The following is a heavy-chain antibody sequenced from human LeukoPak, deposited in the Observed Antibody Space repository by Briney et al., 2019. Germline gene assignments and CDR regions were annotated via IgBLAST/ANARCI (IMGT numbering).Heavy chain of an antibody. CDR1: GGSISRYY. Sequence: PSETLSLTCTDPGGSISRYYRSWIRQPARKGLGWIGRIYTSGSTNYNPSLKSRVTMSVDTSKNQFSLKLSSVTAADTAVYYCARVGGWYNSYCYYMDVWGKGTTVTVSS. CDR3: ARVGGWYNSYCYYMDV. V-gene: IGHV4-4*07. D-gene: IGHD6-19*01. J-gene: IGHJ6*03. CDR2: IYTSGST.